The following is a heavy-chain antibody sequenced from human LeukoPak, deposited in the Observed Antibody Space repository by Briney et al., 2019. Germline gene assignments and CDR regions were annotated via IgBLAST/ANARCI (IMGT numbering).Heavy chain of an antibody. Sequence: PGGSLRLSCAASGFTFSGSAMHWVRQASGKGLEWVGRIRNKANSYATAYAASVKGRFTISRDDSKSTAYLQMNSLQTEDTAVYYCTRDQTGFDYWGQGTLVTVSS. J-gene: IGHJ4*02. CDR1: GFTFSGSA. CDR3: TRDQTGFDY. CDR2: IRNKANSYAT. V-gene: IGHV3-73*01. D-gene: IGHD3-10*01.